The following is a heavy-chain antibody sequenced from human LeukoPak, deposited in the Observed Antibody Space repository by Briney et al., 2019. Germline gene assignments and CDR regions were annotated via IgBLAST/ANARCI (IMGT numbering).Heavy chain of an antibody. V-gene: IGHV4-30-2*01. J-gene: IGHJ4*02. Sequence: SQTLSLTCAVSGGSISSGGYSWSWIRQPPGKGLEWIGYIYHSGSTYYNPSLKSRVTISVDTSKNQFSLKLSSVTAADTAVYYCARARRPYYYDSSAPGDYWGQGTLVTVSS. D-gene: IGHD3-22*01. CDR1: GGSISSGGYS. CDR3: ARARRPYYYDSSAPGDY. CDR2: IYHSGST.